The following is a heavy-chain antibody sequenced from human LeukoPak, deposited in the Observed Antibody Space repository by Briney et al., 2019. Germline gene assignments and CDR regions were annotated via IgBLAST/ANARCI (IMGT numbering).Heavy chain of an antibody. CDR3: AKDLRDYCSSTSCPSDY. CDR2: ISYDGSNK. J-gene: IGHJ4*02. CDR1: GFTFSSYG. D-gene: IGHD2-2*01. V-gene: IGHV3-30*18. Sequence: PGGSLRLSCAASGFTFSSYGMHWVRQAPGKGLEWVAVISYDGSNKYYADSVKGRFTISRDNSKNTLYLQMNSLRAEDTAVYYCAKDLRDYCSSTSCPSDYWGQGTLVTVSS.